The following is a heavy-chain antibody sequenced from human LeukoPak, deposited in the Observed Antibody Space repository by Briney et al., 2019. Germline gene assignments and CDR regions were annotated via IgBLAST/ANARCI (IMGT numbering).Heavy chain of an antibody. CDR3: AGDYGEYYYGMDV. J-gene: IGHJ6*02. D-gene: IGHD4-17*01. Sequence: KPSETLSLTCAVYGGSFSGYYWSWIRQPPGKGLEWIGEINHSGSTNYNPSLKSRVTISVDTSKNQFSLKLSSVTAADTAVYYCAGDYGEYYYGMDVWGQGTTVTVSS. V-gene: IGHV4-34*01. CDR2: INHSGST. CDR1: GGSFSGYY.